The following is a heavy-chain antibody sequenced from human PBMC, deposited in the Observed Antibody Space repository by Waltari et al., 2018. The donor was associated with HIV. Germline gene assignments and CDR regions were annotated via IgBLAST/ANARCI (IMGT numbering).Heavy chain of an antibody. CDR2: IWHDGSKK. CDR3: ARDPGTLLIAVAGAFDY. V-gene: IGHV3-33*01. J-gene: IGHJ4*02. Sequence: QVQLVESGGGVVRPGRSLRLSCAASGFSVSRYGMHWVRQAPGKGLEWVAGIWHDGSKKYYAGSGKGRFTVSRDTSKKTLYLEMNRLRAEDTAVYHCARDPGTLLIAVAGAFDYWGPGIPVTVSS. CDR1: GFSVSRYG. D-gene: IGHD6-19*01.